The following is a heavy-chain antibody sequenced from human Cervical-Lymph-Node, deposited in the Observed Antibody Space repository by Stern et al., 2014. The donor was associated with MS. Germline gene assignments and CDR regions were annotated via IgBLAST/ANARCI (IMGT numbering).Heavy chain of an antibody. V-gene: IGHV3-53*01. CDR3: ARDTSSPERSDW. CDR1: GFTGSRDY. J-gene: IGHJ4*02. Sequence: DVQLVQSGWGVIQPGGSLRLSCTASGFTGSRDYMTWVRQAPGKGLEWVSLITNVGSTFYTDSVKGRFTISRDDSKNTVYLHMTSLRAEDTAMYYCARDTSSPERSDWWGQGTLVTVSS. D-gene: IGHD1-1*01. CDR2: ITNVGST.